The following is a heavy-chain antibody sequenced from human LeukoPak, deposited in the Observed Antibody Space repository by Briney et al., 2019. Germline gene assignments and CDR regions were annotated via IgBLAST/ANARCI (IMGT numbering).Heavy chain of an antibody. CDR2: IYYSGST. V-gene: IGHV4-59*08. Sequence: SETLSLTCTVSGGSISSYYWSWIPQPPGKGLEWIGYIYYSGSTNYNPSLKSRVTISVDTSKNQFSLKLSPVTAADTAVYYCARHRIAAAGDAFDIWGQGTMVTVSS. CDR1: GGSISSYY. J-gene: IGHJ3*02. D-gene: IGHD6-13*01. CDR3: ARHRIAAAGDAFDI.